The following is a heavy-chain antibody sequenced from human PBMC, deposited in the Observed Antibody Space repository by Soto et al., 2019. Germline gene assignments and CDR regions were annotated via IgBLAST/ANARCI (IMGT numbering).Heavy chain of an antibody. D-gene: IGHD5-12*01. CDR3: TRARYGGYGFDY. CDR1: RCTCTNND. V-gene: IGHV1-8*02. Sequence: GASMKVSCKAFRCTCTNNDIHWVRQATGQGPGLMGWMNPNSGNAGYTQEFQGRVTMTRDNSISTAYMELSSLSSEDTAIYYCTRARYGGYGFDYWGQGTLVTVSS. J-gene: IGHJ4*02. CDR2: MNPNSGNA.